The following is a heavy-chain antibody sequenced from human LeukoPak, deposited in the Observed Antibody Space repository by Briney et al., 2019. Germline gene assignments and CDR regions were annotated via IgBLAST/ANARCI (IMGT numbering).Heavy chain of an antibody. D-gene: IGHD6-13*01. J-gene: IGHJ3*01. Sequence: SETLSLTCTVSGGSISSSIYYWGWIRQPPGKGLEWIGSIYYSGSTYYNPSLKSRVTISVDTSKNQFSLKLSSVTAADTAVYYCARLFSSSWYRGAFDLWGQGTMVTVSS. V-gene: IGHV4-39*01. CDR2: IYYSGST. CDR1: GGSISSSIYY. CDR3: ARLFSSSWYRGAFDL.